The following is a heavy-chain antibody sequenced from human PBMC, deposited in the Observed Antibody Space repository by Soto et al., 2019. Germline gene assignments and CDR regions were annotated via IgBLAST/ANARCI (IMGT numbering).Heavy chain of an antibody. CDR2: IWYDGSNK. CDR1: GFTFSSYG. CDR3: AREKVAYCGGDCYYDAFDI. D-gene: IGHD2-21*02. J-gene: IGHJ3*02. Sequence: SLRLSCASSGFTFSSYGMHWVRQAPGKGLEWVAVIWYDGSNKYYADSVKGRFTISRDNSKNTLYLQMNSLRAEDTAVYYCAREKVAYCGGDCYYDAFDIWGQGTMVTVSS. V-gene: IGHV3-33*01.